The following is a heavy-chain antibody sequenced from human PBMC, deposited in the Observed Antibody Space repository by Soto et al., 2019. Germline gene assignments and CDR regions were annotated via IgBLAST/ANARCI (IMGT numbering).Heavy chain of an antibody. J-gene: IGHJ4*02. D-gene: IGHD2-15*01. CDR2: ISGSGGST. CDR3: AKASPGNIVVVVAATLDY. CDR1: GFTFSSYA. V-gene: IGHV3-23*01. Sequence: GGSLRLSCAASGFTFSSYAMSWVRQAPGKGLEWVSAISGSGGSTYYADSVKGRFTISRDNSKNTLYLQMNSLRAEDTAVYYCAKASPGNIVVVVAATLDYWGQGTLVTVSS.